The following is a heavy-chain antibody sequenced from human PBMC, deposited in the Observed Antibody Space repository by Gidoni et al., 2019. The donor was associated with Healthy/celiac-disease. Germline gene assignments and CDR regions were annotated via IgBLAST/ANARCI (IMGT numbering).Heavy chain of an antibody. J-gene: IGHJ6*02. Sequence: EVQLVESGGGLVPPWRSLRLACTASGCTCGDYAMCWFRQAPGRGLEWVGFIGSKAYGGTTEYAAAVKGRSTISRDDSTSIAYLQMNSLKTDDTAVYYCTRVDYWGRTYLYYYYGMDVWGQGTTVTVSS. D-gene: IGHD7-27*01. V-gene: IGHV3-49*03. CDR1: GCTCGDYA. CDR3: TRVDYWGRTYLYYYYGMDV. CDR2: IGSKAYGGTT.